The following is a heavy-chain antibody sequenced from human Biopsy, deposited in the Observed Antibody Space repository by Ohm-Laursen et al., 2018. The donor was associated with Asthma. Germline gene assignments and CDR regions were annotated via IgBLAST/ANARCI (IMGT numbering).Heavy chain of an antibody. CDR1: GGSISVSNW. CDR2: IYHLGNA. J-gene: IGHJ4*02. D-gene: IGHD3-22*01. V-gene: IGHV4-4*02. CDR3: ARRWRSYDSSGYYLDT. Sequence: SETLSLTCAFSGGSISVSNWWSWVRQPPGKGLEWIGQIYHLGNANYNPSLKSRVTISVDKSKNHFSLHLTSVTAADTGLYYCARRWRSYDSSGYYLDTWGQGTLVTVAT.